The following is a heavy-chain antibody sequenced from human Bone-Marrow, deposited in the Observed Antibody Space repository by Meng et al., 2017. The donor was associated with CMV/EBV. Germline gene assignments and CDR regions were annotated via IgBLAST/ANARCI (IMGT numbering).Heavy chain of an antibody. CDR2: IIPIFGTA. CDR1: GGTFSRYA. V-gene: IGHV1-69*05. D-gene: IGHD1-26*01. Sequence: SVKVSCKASGGTFSRYALSWVRQAPGQGLEWMGGIIPIFGTANYAQKFQGRVTITTDESTTTAYMELSSLRSEDTAVYYCARDSSGSYYRLDYWGQGTLVTVSS. J-gene: IGHJ4*02. CDR3: ARDSSGSYYRLDY.